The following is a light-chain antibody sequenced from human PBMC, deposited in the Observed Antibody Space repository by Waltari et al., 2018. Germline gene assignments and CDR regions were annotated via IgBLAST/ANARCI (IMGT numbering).Light chain of an antibody. V-gene: IGKV4-1*01. CDR2: WAS. J-gene: IGKJ3*01. Sequence: IVMTQSPGSLAVSLGERATINCKSSQSLLYRFDNQSYLAWYQQRPGQPPKFLFYWASTRAAGVPDRFSASGSGTDFTLTNDGLQPDDFATYSCQQYNSYHIVTFGPGTKVEI. CDR1: QSLLYRFDNQSY. CDR3: QQYNSYHIVT.